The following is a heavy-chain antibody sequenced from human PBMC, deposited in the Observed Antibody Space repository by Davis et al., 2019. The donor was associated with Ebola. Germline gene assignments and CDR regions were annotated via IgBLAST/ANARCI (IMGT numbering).Heavy chain of an antibody. CDR3: TTVTDPYGDYYYGMDV. Sequence: GGSLRLSCAASGFTFSNAWMNWVRQAPGKGLEWVGRIKSKTDGGTTDYAAPVKGRFTISRDDSKNTPYLQMNSLKTEDTAVYYCTTVTDPYGDYYYGMDVWGQGTTVTVSS. CDR1: GFTFSNAW. V-gene: IGHV3-15*07. D-gene: IGHD3-10*01. J-gene: IGHJ6*02. CDR2: IKSKTDGGTT.